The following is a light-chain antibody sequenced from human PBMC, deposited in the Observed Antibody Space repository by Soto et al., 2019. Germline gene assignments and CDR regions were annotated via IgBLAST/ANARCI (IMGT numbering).Light chain of an antibody. J-gene: IGKJ4*01. Sequence: EIVLTQSPGTLSLSPGERATLSCRASQSGSGSYLAWYQQKPGQAPRLLIYGALSRATGIPDRFSGSGSGTDFTLTISRLEPEDFALYYCQQYATSPLTFGGGTKVDI. CDR3: QQYATSPLT. CDR2: GAL. V-gene: IGKV3-20*01. CDR1: QSGSGSY.